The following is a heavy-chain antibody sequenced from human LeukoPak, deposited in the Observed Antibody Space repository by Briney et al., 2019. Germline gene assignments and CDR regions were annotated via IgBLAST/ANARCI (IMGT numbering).Heavy chain of an antibody. J-gene: IGHJ6*02. CDR3: ARAEDPAMVNVGDYYYYAMDI. D-gene: IGHD5-18*01. CDR2: ISAYNGKT. CDR1: GYTFNKFG. V-gene: IGHV1-18*01. Sequence: ASVKVSCKASGYTFNKFGITWVRQAPGQGLECMGWISAYNGKTKYTQKFQDRVTMTTDASTTTAYMELRSLRFDDTAVYYCARAEDPAMVNVGDYYYYAMDIWGRGTTVTVSS.